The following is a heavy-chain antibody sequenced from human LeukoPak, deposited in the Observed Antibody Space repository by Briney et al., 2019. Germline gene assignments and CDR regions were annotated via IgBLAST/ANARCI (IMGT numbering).Heavy chain of an antibody. CDR3: AGRNYYDSSGYDY. D-gene: IGHD3-22*01. V-gene: IGHV4-30-4*01. CDR2: IYYSGST. J-gene: IGHJ4*02. CDR1: GGSISSGDYY. Sequence: PSETLSLTCTVSGGSISSGDYYWSWIRQPPGKGLEWIGYIYYSGSTYYNPSLKSRVTISVDTSKNQFPLKLSSVTAADTAVYYCAGRNYYDSSGYDYWGQGTLVTVSS.